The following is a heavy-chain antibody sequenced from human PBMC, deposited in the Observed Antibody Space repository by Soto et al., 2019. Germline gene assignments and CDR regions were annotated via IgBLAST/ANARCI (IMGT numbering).Heavy chain of an antibody. CDR1: GGSISSSSYY. Sequence: PSETLSLTCIVSGGSISSSSYYWGWIRQPPGKGLEWTGSIYYSGSTYYNPSHKSRVTISVDTSKNQFSLKLSSVTAADTAVFYCARHRARNWFDPWGQGTRGTVSS. V-gene: IGHV4-39*01. CDR2: IYYSGST. D-gene: IGHD6-6*01. CDR3: ARHRARNWFDP. J-gene: IGHJ5*02.